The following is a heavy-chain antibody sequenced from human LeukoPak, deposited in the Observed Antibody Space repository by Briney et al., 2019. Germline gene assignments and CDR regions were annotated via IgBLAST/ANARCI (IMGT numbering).Heavy chain of an antibody. CDR3: AKDLLSSGSFDY. CDR2: ISGSGGNT. CDR1: GFTFSSYA. J-gene: IGHJ4*02. D-gene: IGHD6-19*01. V-gene: IGHV3-23*01. Sequence: PGGSLRLSCAASGFTFSSYAMSWVRLAPGKGLEWVSAISGSGGNTYYADSVKGRFTISRDNSKNTLYLQMNSLRAEDTAVYYCAKDLLSSGSFDYWGQGTLVTVSS.